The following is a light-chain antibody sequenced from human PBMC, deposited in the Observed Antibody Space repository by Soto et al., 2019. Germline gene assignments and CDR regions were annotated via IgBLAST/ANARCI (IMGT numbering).Light chain of an antibody. CDR3: QQYYRYPQT. V-gene: IGKV1-8*01. Sequence: AIRMTQSPSSLSASTGDRVTITCRASQGISSYLAWYQQKPGKAPKLLIYAASTLQSGVPSRFSGSGSGTDFTLTISCLQSEDFANYYCQQYYRYPQTFGQGTKVEIK. CDR1: QGISSY. J-gene: IGKJ1*01. CDR2: AAS.